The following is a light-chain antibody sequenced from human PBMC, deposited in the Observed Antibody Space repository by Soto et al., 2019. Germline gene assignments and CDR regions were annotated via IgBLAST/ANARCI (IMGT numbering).Light chain of an antibody. CDR2: EVS. CDR3: SSYTTTNTVL. V-gene: IGLV2-14*01. J-gene: IGLJ2*01. CDR1: SSDVGAHKY. Sequence: QSALTQPASVSGSPGQSITISCTGTSSDVGAHKYVSWYQQHPGKAPKLIIYEVSDRPSGVSPRFSGSKSGNTASLTISGLLAEDEAHYYCSSYTTTNTVLFGGGTKLTVL.